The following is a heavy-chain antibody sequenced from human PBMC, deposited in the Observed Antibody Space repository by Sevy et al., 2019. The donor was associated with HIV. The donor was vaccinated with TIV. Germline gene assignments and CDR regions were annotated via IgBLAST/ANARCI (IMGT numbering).Heavy chain of an antibody. CDR1: GFTFSSYE. Sequence: GGSLRLSCAASGFTFSSYEMNWVRQAPGKGLEWVSYISSSGSTIYYADSVKGRFTISRHNAKNSLYLQMNSLRAEDTAVYYCARYTIRWYFDYWGQGTLVTVSS. J-gene: IGHJ4*02. CDR3: ARYTIRWYFDY. V-gene: IGHV3-48*03. D-gene: IGHD3-10*01. CDR2: ISSSGSTI.